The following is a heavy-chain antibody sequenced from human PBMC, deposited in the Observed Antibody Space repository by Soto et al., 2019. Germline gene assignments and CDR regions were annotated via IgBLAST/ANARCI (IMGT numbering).Heavy chain of an antibody. D-gene: IGHD3-9*01. CDR2: IYYSGST. Sequence: SETLSLTCTVSGGSISSGGYYWSWIRQHPGKGLEWIGYIYYSGSTYYNPSPKSRVTISVDTSKNQFSLKLSSVTAADTAVYYCARGLRYFDWSRNIIDYWGQGTLVTVSS. V-gene: IGHV4-31*03. CDR3: ARGLRYFDWSRNIIDY. J-gene: IGHJ4*02. CDR1: GGSISSGGYY.